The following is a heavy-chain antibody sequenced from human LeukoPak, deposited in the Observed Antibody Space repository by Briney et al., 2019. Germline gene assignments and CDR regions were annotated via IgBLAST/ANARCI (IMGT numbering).Heavy chain of an antibody. CDR2: INHSGST. Sequence: SETLSLTCAVYGGSFSGYYWSWIRQPPGKGLEWIGEINHSGSTNYNPSLKSRVTISVDTSRNQFSLKLSSVTAADTAVYYCARGDGYYYDSSGSLIYYYYGMDVWGQGTTVTVSS. CDR3: ARGDGYYYDSSGSLIYYYYGMDV. V-gene: IGHV4-34*01. CDR1: GGSFSGYY. D-gene: IGHD3-22*01. J-gene: IGHJ6*02.